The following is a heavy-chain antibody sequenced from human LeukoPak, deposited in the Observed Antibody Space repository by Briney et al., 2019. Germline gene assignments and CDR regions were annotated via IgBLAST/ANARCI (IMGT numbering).Heavy chain of an antibody. CDR2: ITSSSGYI. D-gene: IGHD3-22*01. Sequence: GGSLRLSCAASGFTFSSYSMNWVRQAPGKGLEWVSSITSSSGYIYYAESVNGRFTISRDNAKNSLYLQLNSLRAGDTAVYYCARGPDYYDSGGYYSVYWGQGTLVTVSS. V-gene: IGHV3-21*01. CDR1: GFTFSSYS. CDR3: ARGPDYYDSGGYYSVY. J-gene: IGHJ4*02.